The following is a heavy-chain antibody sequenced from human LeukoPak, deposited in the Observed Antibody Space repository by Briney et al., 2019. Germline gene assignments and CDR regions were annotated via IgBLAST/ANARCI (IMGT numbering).Heavy chain of an antibody. CDR2: IYTSGST. D-gene: IGHD1-26*01. Sequence: SETLSLTCTVSGGSIIGGSYYWSWIRQPAGKGLEWIGRIYTSGSTNYNPSLKSRVTISLNTSKNQFSLKLSSVTAADTAVYYCARDRAGGNYLLDYWGQGTLVTVSS. CDR3: ARDRAGGNYLLDY. V-gene: IGHV4-61*02. J-gene: IGHJ4*02. CDR1: GGSIIGGSYY.